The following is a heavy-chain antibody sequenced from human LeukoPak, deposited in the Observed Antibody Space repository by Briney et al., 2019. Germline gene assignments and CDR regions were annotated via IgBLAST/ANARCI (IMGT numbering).Heavy chain of an antibody. CDR1: GFTFSSYG. J-gene: IGHJ4*02. CDR2: IRYDGSDK. CDR3: AKVRSITMVRGVSDY. D-gene: IGHD3-10*01. Sequence: GGSLRLSYAASGFTFSSYGMHWVRQAPGKGLEWVAFIRYDGSDKYYADSVKGRFTISRDNSKNTLYLQMNSLRAEDTAVYYCAKVRSITMVRGVSDYWGQGTLVTVSS. V-gene: IGHV3-30*02.